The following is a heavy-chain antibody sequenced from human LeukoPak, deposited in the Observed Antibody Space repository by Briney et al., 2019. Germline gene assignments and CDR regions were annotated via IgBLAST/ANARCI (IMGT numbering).Heavy chain of an antibody. D-gene: IGHD2-15*01. Sequence: PSETLSLTCTVSGGAISSDYWNWIRQPPGKGLEWIGYIYYSGSTNYNPSLKSRVTTSIDTSKNQFSLKLSSVTAADTAVYYCARSRVAATPLDYWGQGTLVTVSS. V-gene: IGHV4-59*01. CDR2: IYYSGST. CDR3: ARSRVAATPLDY. J-gene: IGHJ4*02. CDR1: GGAISSDY.